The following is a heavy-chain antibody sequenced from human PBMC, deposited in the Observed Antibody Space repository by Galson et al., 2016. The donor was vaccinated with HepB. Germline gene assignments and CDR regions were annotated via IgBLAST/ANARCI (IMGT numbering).Heavy chain of an antibody. J-gene: IGHJ6*02. Sequence: PALVKPTQTLTLTCTFSGFSLSTHGVGVGWIRQPPGKALEWLALIYWDDNKHYRPSLKSRLTITEDTSKNQVVLTMTNLYPVDTATYYCAYSNDWLNGLDVWGQGSTVTVSS. CDR3: AYSNDWLNGLDV. CDR2: IYWDDNK. V-gene: IGHV2-5*02. CDR1: GFSLSTHGVG. D-gene: IGHD3-9*01.